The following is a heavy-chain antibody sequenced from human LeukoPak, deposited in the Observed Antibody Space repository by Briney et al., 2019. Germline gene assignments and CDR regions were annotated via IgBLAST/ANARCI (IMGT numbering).Heavy chain of an antibody. CDR1: GFIFSSYW. Sequence: GGSLRLSCAASGFIFSSYWMTWVRQAPGKGLEWVANINEDGSDKYYVDSVKGRFTISRDSSKNTLYLQMNSLRAEDTAVYFCLTRSLIAVSGNSYMDVWGKGTTVSVSS. V-gene: IGHV3-7*03. CDR2: INEDGSDK. CDR3: LTRSLIAVSGNSYMDV. J-gene: IGHJ6*03. D-gene: IGHD6-19*01.